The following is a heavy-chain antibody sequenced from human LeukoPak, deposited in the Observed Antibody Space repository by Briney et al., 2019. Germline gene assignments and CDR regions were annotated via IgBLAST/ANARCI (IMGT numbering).Heavy chain of an antibody. D-gene: IGHD2-21*01. CDR1: GFTFSSYV. J-gene: IGHJ4*02. CDR3: ARAGIADY. CDR2: IGGSGSST. Sequence: PGGSLRLSCAASGFTFSSYVMNWVRQAPGKGLEWVSTIGGSGSSTYYADSVKGRFTISRDNSKNTLYLQMNSLRAEDTAVYYCARAGIADYWGQGTLVTVSS. V-gene: IGHV3-23*01.